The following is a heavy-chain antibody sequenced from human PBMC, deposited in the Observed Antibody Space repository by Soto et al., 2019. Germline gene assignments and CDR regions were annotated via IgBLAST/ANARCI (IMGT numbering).Heavy chain of an antibody. V-gene: IGHV3-23*01. CDR1: GFTFSSYA. D-gene: IGHD6-19*01. CDR2: ISGSGGST. CDR3: AKAINQWLVRGYFDY. J-gene: IGHJ4*02. Sequence: PGGSLRLSCAASGFTFSSYAMSWVRQAPGKGLEWVSAISGSGGSTYYADSVKGRFTISRDNSKNTLYLQMNSLRAEDTAVYYCAKAINQWLVRGYFDYWGQGTLVTVSS.